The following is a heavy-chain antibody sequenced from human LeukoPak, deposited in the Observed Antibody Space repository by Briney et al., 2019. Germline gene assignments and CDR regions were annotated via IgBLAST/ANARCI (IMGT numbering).Heavy chain of an antibody. Sequence: GGSLRLSCAASGLTFSNYWMTWARQTPEKGLEWVAHIKGDGSERYYVDSVKGRFTIARDNAKISLSLQMNSLRAEDTAVYYCARILPYGSGIQDHWGQGTLVTVSS. V-gene: IGHV3-7*04. CDR1: GLTFSNYW. CDR2: IKGDGSER. CDR3: ARILPYGSGIQDH. D-gene: IGHD3-10*01. J-gene: IGHJ4*02.